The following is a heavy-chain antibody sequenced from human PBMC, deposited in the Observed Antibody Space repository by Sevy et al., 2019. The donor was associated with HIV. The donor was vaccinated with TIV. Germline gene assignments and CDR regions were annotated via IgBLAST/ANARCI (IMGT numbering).Heavy chain of an antibody. CDR2: IYYSGST. CDR3: ARDRLRGIYFYYGMDV. V-gene: IGHV4-59*01. J-gene: IGHJ6*02. Sequence: LRETLSLTCTVSGGSISSYYWSWIRQPPGKGLEWIGYIYYSGSTNYNPSLKSRVTISVDTSKNQFSLKLSSVTAADTAVYYCARDRLRGIYFYYGMDVWGQGTTVTVS. CDR1: GGSISSYY. D-gene: IGHD5-12*01.